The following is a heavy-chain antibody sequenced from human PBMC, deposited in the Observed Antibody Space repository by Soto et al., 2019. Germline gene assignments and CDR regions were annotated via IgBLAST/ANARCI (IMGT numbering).Heavy chain of an antibody. J-gene: IGHJ3*01. CDR3: LRDHIWAFDF. V-gene: IGHV3-48*02. Sequence: EVQLVESGGGLVQPGGSLRISCAASGFTFSSFALNWVRQAPGKGLEWISYISVTSGSIFYADSVKGRFTISRDDARNSMYLKINTLRDEDTAVYFCLRDHIWAFDFWGRGTMVTVSS. CDR1: GFTFSSFA. CDR2: ISVTSGSI. D-gene: IGHD2-21*01.